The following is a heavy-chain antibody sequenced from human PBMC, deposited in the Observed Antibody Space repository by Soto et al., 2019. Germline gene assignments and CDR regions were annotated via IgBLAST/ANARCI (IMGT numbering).Heavy chain of an antibody. CDR2: IYYSGST. V-gene: IGHV4-30-4*01. CDR1: GVSISSGDYY. D-gene: IGHD6-6*01. CDR3: AGVGSSIAVRPFDL. J-gene: IGHJ4*02. Sequence: SETLSLTCTVSGVSISSGDYYWSLIRQPPGKGLEWIGYIYYSGSTYYNPSLKSRVTISLDTSKNQFSLKLSSVTAADTAVYYCAGVGSSIAVRPFDLWGQVTLVTVSS.